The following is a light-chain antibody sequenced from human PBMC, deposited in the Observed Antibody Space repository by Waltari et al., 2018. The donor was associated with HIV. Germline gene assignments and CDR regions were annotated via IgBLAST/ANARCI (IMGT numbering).Light chain of an antibody. Sequence: QSVLTQPPSVSGAPGQRVTISCTGSSSNIGAGYDVHWYQQLPGTAPKLLIYGSSNRPSGFPVRFAGSKSGTSASLAITGLQAEDEADYYCQSYDSSLSGSVFGGGTKLTVL. CDR1: SSNIGAGYD. CDR3: QSYDSSLSGSV. CDR2: GSS. J-gene: IGLJ3*02. V-gene: IGLV1-40*01.